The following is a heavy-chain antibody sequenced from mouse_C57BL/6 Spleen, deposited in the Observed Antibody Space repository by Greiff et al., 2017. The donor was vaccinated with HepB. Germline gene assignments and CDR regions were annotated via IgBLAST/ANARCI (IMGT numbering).Heavy chain of an antibody. CDR3: ARDSHYYGSSYGYFDV. CDR2: IDPSDSET. V-gene: IGHV1-52*01. Sequence: QVQLKQSGAELVRPGSSVKLSCKASGYTFTSYWMHWVKQRPIQGLEWIGNIDPSDSETHYNQKFKDKATLTVDKSSSTAYMQLSSLTSEDSAVYYCARDSHYYGSSYGYFDVWGTGTTVTVSS. CDR1: GYTFTSYW. D-gene: IGHD1-1*01. J-gene: IGHJ1*03.